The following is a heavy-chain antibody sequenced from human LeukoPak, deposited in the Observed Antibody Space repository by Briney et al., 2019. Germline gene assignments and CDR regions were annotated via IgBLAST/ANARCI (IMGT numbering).Heavy chain of an antibody. CDR1: GFTFSDSS. CDR2: ISSSSTTI. Sequence: GGSLRPSCTASGFTFSDSSMNWVRQAPGKGLEWLSYISSSSTTIYYADSVKGRFTISRDDAKNSLYLQMNSLRAEDTAVYYCARNLNTADDYWGQGILVTVSP. V-gene: IGHV3-48*01. J-gene: IGHJ4*02. D-gene: IGHD5-18*01. CDR3: ARNLNTADDY.